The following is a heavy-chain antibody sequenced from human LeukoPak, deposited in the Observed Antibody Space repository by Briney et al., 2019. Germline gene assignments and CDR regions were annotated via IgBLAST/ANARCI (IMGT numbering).Heavy chain of an antibody. CDR1: VYTFTVYY. D-gene: IGHD3-3*01. CDR2: INPNSGGT. CDR3: ARDLSPRYDFWSGYYPRGY. V-gene: IGHV1-2*02. Sequence: ASVTVSFKCSVYTFTVYYMHWVRRAPGQGRGGMGWINPNSGGTNYAQKFQGRVTITRDTAISTDYMELSRLRSDDTAVYYCARDLSPRYDFWSGYYPRGYWGQGTLVTVSS. J-gene: IGHJ4*02.